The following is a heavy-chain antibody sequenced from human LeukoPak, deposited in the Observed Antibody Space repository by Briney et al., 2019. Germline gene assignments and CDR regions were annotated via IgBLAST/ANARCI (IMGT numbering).Heavy chain of an antibody. J-gene: IGHJ5*02. CDR1: GYTFTGYY. CDR2: INPNSGGT. V-gene: IGHV1-2*02. D-gene: IGHD1-26*01. Sequence: ASVKVSCKASGYTFTGYYMHWVRQAPGQGLERMGWINPNSGGTNYAQKFQGRVTMTRDMSTSTDYMELSSLRSEDTAIYYCARDNSVGDNAWWFDPWGQGTLVTVSS. CDR3: ARDNSVGDNAWWFDP.